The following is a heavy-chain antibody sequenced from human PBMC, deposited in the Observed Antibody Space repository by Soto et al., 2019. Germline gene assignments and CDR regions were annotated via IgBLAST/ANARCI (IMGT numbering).Heavy chain of an antibody. CDR2: IIPIFGTA. Sequence: QVQLVQSGAEVKKPGSSVKVSCKASGGTFSSYAISWVRQAPGKGLEWLGVIIPIFGTANYAQKFQGRVTITADESTSTAYMELSSLRSEDTAVYYCARAIGYCISTSCYHYYYYGMYVWGQGTTVTVSS. J-gene: IGHJ6*02. CDR3: ARAIGYCISTSCYHYYYYGMYV. CDR1: GGTFSSYA. V-gene: IGHV1-69*12. D-gene: IGHD2-2*01.